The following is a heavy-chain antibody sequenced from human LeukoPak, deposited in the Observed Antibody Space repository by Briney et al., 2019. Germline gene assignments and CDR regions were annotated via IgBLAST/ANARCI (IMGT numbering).Heavy chain of an antibody. Sequence: PGGSLRLSCAASGFTFSDYYMSWIRQAPGKGLEWVSDVSGSGASTYYADSVRGRFTISRDNSKNTLYLQMNSLRAEDTAVYYCAKRIQSAMATGYWGQGTLVTVSS. CDR1: GFTFSDYY. J-gene: IGHJ4*02. CDR2: VSGSGAST. V-gene: IGHV3-23*01. D-gene: IGHD5-18*01. CDR3: AKRIQSAMATGY.